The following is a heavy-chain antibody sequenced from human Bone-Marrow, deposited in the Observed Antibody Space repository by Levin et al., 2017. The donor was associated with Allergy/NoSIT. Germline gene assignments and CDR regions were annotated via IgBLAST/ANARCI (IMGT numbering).Heavy chain of an antibody. CDR2: IYHSGST. D-gene: IGHD4-23*01. J-gene: IGHJ4*02. CDR3: ARGSYFGGLSFDC. CDR1: GGSVRSGSYY. V-gene: IGHV4-61*01. Sequence: SETLSLTCTVSGGSVRSGSYYWSWIRQPPGTGLEWIAYIYHSGSTKYNPSLKSRVTISLDTSRNQFSLRLTSLTAADTAVYYCARGSYFGGLSFDCWGKGTLVTVSS.